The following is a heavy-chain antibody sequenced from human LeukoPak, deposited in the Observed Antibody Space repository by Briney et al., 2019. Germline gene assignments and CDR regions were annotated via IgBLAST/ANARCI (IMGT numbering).Heavy chain of an antibody. V-gene: IGHV1-58*02. D-gene: IGHD3-22*01. Sequence: SVKVSCKASGFTFTSSAMQWVRQARGQRLEWIGWIVVGSGNTNYAQKFQERVTITRDMSTSTAYMELSSLRSEDTAVYYCAAGYDSSGYYYVNYYYYGMDVWSQGTTVTVSS. CDR1: GFTFTSSA. CDR2: IVVGSGNT. CDR3: AAGYDSSGYYYVNYYYYGMDV. J-gene: IGHJ6*02.